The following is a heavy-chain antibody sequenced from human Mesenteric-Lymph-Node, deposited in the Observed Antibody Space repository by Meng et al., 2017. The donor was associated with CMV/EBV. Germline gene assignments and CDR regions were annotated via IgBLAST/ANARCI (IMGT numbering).Heavy chain of an antibody. J-gene: IGHJ4*02. V-gene: IGHV4-39*01. CDR2: VHHSGTT. CDR3: ARRGNYDSDYSEY. CDR1: GDSISNSTYY. Sequence: QLHLQDAGPGLVKPSETLSLSCIVSGDSISNSTYYWTWIRQPPGKGLEWIGSVHHSGTTYYNPSLKGRLTISVDTSANLFSLRLTTVTAADTATYYCARRGNYDSDYSEYWGQGTLVTVSS. D-gene: IGHD3-22*01.